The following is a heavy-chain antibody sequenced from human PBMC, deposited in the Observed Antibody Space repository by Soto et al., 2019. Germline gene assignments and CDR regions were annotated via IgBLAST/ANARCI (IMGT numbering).Heavy chain of an antibody. J-gene: IGHJ4*02. CDR2: IYYSVST. V-gene: IGHV4-30-4*01. CDR1: GGYISSGDYY. Sequence: QVQLQESGPGLVKPSQTLSLTCTVSGGYISSGDYYWSWIRQPPGKGLEWIGYIYYSVSTYYNQSLKSRVTLSVDTSKKQFSLKLSSVTAADTAVYYCAGIPPTQPPSSYWGQGTLVTVSS. D-gene: IGHD2-15*01. CDR3: AGIPPTQPPSSY.